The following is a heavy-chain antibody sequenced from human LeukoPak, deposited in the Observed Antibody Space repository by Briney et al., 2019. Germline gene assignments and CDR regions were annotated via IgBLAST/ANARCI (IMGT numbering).Heavy chain of an antibody. J-gene: IGHJ3*02. V-gene: IGHV1-18*01. D-gene: IGHD3-22*01. CDR2: ISAYNGNT. Sequence: GASVKVSCKASGYTFTSYGISWVRQAPGQGLEWMGWISAYNGNTNYAQKLQGRVTMTTDTSTSTAYMELRSLRSDDTAVYYCARVGSYDSSGYDAFDIWGQGTMVTVSS. CDR3: ARVGSYDSSGYDAFDI. CDR1: GYTFTSYG.